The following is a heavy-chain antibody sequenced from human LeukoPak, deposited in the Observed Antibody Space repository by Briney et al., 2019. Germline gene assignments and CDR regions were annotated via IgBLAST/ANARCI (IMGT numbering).Heavy chain of an antibody. Sequence: PGGSLRLSCAASGFTFSSYSMNWVRQAPGKGLEWVSSISSSSSYIYYADSVKGRFTISRDNAKNSLYLQMNSLRAEDTAVYYCARARNKRTGIYYYGSGSNPGLIDYWGQGTLVTVSS. CDR1: GFTFSSYS. J-gene: IGHJ4*02. D-gene: IGHD3-10*01. CDR3: ARARNKRTGIYYYGSGSNPGLIDY. V-gene: IGHV3-21*01. CDR2: ISSSSSYI.